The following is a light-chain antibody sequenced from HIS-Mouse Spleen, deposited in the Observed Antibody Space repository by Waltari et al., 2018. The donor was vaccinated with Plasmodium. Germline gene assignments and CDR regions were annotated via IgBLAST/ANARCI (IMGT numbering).Light chain of an antibody. Sequence: QSALTQPASVSGSPGQSITISCTGTSSDVGSYNLVSWYKQHPGKAPKLMIYEGSKRRSGVSNRFFGSKSGNTASLTIAGLQAEDEADYYCCSYAGSSTFVFGGGTKLTVL. CDR2: EGS. CDR3: CSYAGSSTFV. J-gene: IGLJ3*02. V-gene: IGLV2-23*03. CDR1: SSDVGSYNL.